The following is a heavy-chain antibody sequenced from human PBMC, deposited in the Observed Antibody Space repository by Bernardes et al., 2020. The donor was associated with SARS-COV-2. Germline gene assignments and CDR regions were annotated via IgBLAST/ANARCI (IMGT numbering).Heavy chain of an antibody. Sequence: ASVKVSCKASGYTSTSYGISWVRQAPGQGLEWMGWISSYNGKKNHVQNFQGRVTMTTDTSTSTAYMELRSLRTDDTAVYYCARGPWEYRSSSSYYYGMDVWGQGTTVTVSS. CDR3: ARGPWEYRSSSSYYYGMDV. CDR1: GYTSTSYG. J-gene: IGHJ6*02. CDR2: ISSYNGKK. D-gene: IGHD6-6*01. V-gene: IGHV1-18*01.